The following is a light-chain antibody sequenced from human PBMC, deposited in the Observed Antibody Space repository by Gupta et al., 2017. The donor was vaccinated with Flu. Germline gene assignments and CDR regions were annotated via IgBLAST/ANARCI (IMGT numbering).Light chain of an antibody. Sequence: SYELTQPVSVSVALGQTAPITCGGNSFGSQNVNWYQQKPGQAPVLVIYRDSDRPSGIPERVSGSVSGNTATLTISRAQVGDEADYFCQVWASGTVVFGGGTKLTVL. CDR3: QVWASGTVV. V-gene: IGLV3-9*01. J-gene: IGLJ2*01. CDR2: RDS. CDR1: SFGSQN.